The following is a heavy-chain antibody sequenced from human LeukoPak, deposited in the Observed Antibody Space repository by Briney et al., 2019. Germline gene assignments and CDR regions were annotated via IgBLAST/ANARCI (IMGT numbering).Heavy chain of an antibody. Sequence: ASVKVSCKAPGYTFTGYYMHWVRQAPGQWLEWMGWINPNSGGTNYAQKFQGRVSMTRDTSISTAYMELSRLRSDDTAVYYCARDAGGNWNVYDYWGQGTLVTVSS. CDR2: INPNSGGT. V-gene: IGHV1-2*02. CDR1: GYTFTGYY. CDR3: ARDAGGNWNVYDY. J-gene: IGHJ4*02. D-gene: IGHD1-1*01.